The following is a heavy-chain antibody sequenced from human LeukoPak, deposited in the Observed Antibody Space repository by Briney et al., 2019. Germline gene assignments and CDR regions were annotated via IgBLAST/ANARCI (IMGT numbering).Heavy chain of an antibody. CDR1: GYSFTSYW. Sequence: GESLKISCKGSGYSFTSYWIGWVRQMPGKGLEWMGIIYPGDSDTRYSPSFQGQVTISADKSISTAYLQWSSLKASDTAMYYCARHSPYYGSGSRPYYYYYYMDVWGKGTTVTVSS. D-gene: IGHD3-10*01. CDR2: IYPGDSDT. V-gene: IGHV5-51*01. J-gene: IGHJ6*03. CDR3: ARHSPYYGSGSRPYYYYYYMDV.